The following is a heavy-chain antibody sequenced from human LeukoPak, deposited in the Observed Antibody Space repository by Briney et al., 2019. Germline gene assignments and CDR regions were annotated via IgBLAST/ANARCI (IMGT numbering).Heavy chain of an antibody. Sequence: PSETLSLTCTVSDVPISSHYWSWLRQPPGKGLEWISYMRDTVNTKDNPSFKSRLTLSADTSKNQFSLRLSSVTAADTAVYYCATIKRGNIYGYFDFWGQGILVTVSS. CDR1: DVPISSHY. V-gene: IGHV4-59*11. CDR2: MRDTVNT. D-gene: IGHD5-18*01. CDR3: ATIKRGNIYGYFDF. J-gene: IGHJ4*02.